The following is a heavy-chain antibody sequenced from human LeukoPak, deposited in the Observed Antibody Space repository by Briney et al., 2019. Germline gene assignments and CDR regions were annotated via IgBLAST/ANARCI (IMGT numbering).Heavy chain of an antibody. J-gene: IGHJ4*02. CDR3: AKIDPPGNDILSIGYYFYY. D-gene: IGHD3-9*01. Sequence: PGGSLRLSCAASGFTFSSYAMSWVRQAPGKGLEWVPAISGSGGSTYYADSVKGRFTISRDNSKNTLYLQMNSLRAEDTAVYYCAKIDPPGNDILSIGYYFYYWGQGTLVTVSS. CDR1: GFTFSSYA. V-gene: IGHV3-23*01. CDR2: ISGSGGST.